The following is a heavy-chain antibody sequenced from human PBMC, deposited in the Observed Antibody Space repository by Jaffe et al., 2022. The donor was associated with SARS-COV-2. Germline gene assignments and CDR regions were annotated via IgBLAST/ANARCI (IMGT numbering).Heavy chain of an antibody. CDR3: AKDSNWESGY. D-gene: IGHD1-26*01. Sequence: EVHLVESGGGLVQPGGSLRLSCAASGFTFSSYTMIWVRQAPGKGLEWVSGIGPSGGGGIYADSVKGRVTISRDNSKSTLYLQMDSLRAEDTAIYYCAKDSNWESGYWGQGTLVTVSS. V-gene: IGHV3-23*04. CDR1: GFTFSSYT. J-gene: IGHJ4*02. CDR2: IGPSGGGG.